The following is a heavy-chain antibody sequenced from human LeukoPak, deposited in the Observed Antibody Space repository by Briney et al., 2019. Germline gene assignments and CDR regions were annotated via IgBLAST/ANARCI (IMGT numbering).Heavy chain of an antibody. D-gene: IGHD3-22*01. V-gene: IGHV1-69*13. CDR2: IIPIFGTA. Sequence: PRASVKVSCKASGGTFSSYAISWVRQAPGQGLEWMGGIIPIFGTANYAQKFQGRVTITADESTSTAYMELSSLRSEDTAVYYCARDRADSSGFDYWGQGTLVTVSS. CDR3: ARDRADSSGFDY. J-gene: IGHJ4*02. CDR1: GGTFSSYA.